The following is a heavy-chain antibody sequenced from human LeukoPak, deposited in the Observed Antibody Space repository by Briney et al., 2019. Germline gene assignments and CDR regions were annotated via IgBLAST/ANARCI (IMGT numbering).Heavy chain of an antibody. V-gene: IGHV3-30*18. Sequence: PGGSLRLSCAASGFTFSSYGMHWVRQAPGKGLEWVAVISYDGSNKYYADSVKGRFTISRDNSKNTLYLQMNSLRAEDTAVYYCAKDWYVGSSWLDAFDIWGQGTMVTVSS. CDR1: GFTFSSYG. CDR3: AKDWYVGSSWLDAFDI. D-gene: IGHD6-13*01. CDR2: ISYDGSNK. J-gene: IGHJ3*02.